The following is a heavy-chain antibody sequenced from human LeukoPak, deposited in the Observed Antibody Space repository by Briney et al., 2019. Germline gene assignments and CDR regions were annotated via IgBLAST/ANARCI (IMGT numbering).Heavy chain of an antibody. CDR1: GGSISSGTYH. J-gene: IGHJ4*02. CDR2: ISHGGTT. Sequence: SETLSLTCTVSGGSISSGTYHWSWIRQYAGKGLEWIGHISHGGTTYYNPSLRSQVTISMDTSRNRFSLKLSSVTAADTAVYYCARDAHRDGYTGFDYWGQGTLVTVSS. CDR3: ARDAHRDGYTGFDY. D-gene: IGHD5-24*01. V-gene: IGHV4-31*01.